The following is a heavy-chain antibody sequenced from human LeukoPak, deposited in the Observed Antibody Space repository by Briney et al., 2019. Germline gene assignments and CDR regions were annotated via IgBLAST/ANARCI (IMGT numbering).Heavy chain of an antibody. CDR1: GFTFSSYW. V-gene: IGHV3-7*01. J-gene: IGHJ6*02. D-gene: IGHD5-12*01. Sequence: PGGSLRLSCAASGFTFSSYWMSWVRQAPGKGLEWVANIKQDGSEKYYVDSVKGRFTISRDNAKNSLYLQMNSLRAEDTAVYYCARGDSGWYYYYGMDVWGQGTTVTVSS. CDR3: ARGDSGWYYYYGMDV. CDR2: IKQDGSEK.